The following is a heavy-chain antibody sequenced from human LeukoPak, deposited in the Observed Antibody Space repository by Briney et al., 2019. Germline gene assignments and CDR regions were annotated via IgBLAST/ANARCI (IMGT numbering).Heavy chain of an antibody. CDR1: GFTVSSNY. V-gene: IGHV3-53*03. CDR2: IYSGGST. J-gene: IGHJ3*01. CDR3: ARVILSDAFDV. Sequence: GGSLRLSCAASGFTVSSNYMTWVRQAPGKGLEWVSGIYSGGSTHYADSVKGRFTISRDNSKNTLYLQMNSLRAEDTAVYYCARVILSDAFDVWGQGTMVTVSS. D-gene: IGHD2/OR15-2a*01.